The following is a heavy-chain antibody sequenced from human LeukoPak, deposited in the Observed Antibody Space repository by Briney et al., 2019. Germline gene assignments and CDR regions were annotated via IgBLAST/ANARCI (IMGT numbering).Heavy chain of an antibody. CDR1: GYHFTNYW. Sequence: VESLKISCHASGYHFTNYWIGGARPMPGEDLEWMGDIFLGDSNTSYSPSIEGQVTISADKSIYTAYLQWSSLQTSDTAIYYCATDEVTAAAGTEFDFWGQGTLVTVSS. V-gene: IGHV5-51*01. J-gene: IGHJ4*02. D-gene: IGHD6-25*01. CDR3: ATDEVTAAAGTEFDF. CDR2: IFLGDSNT.